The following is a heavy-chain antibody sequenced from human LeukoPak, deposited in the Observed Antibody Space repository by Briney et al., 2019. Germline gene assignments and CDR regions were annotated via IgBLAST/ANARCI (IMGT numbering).Heavy chain of an antibody. D-gene: IGHD2-2*02. CDR3: ARDRRDCSSTSCYSWFDP. Sequence: SETLSLTCTVSGGSFSSGSYYWSWIRQPPGKGLEWIGYIYYSGSTNYNPSLKSRVTISVDTSKNQFSLKLSSVTAADTAVYYCARDRRDCSSTSCYSWFDPWGQGTLVTVSS. V-gene: IGHV4-61*01. J-gene: IGHJ5*02. CDR1: GGSFSSGSYY. CDR2: IYYSGST.